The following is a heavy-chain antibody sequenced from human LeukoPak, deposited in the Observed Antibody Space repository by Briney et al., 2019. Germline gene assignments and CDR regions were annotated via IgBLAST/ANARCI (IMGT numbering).Heavy chain of an antibody. J-gene: IGHJ4*02. CDR2: ISHSGSTM. D-gene: IGHD4-11*01. CDR1: GFTFSDHY. Sequence: KPGGSLRLSCAASGFTFSDHYMTWIRQAPGKGLEWVSYISHSGSTMYYADSVKGRFTISRDNAKNSVYLQMNSLSAEDTAVYYCARTKGGFSNSHVDYWGQGTLVSVSS. CDR3: ARTKGGFSNSHVDY. V-gene: IGHV3-11*04.